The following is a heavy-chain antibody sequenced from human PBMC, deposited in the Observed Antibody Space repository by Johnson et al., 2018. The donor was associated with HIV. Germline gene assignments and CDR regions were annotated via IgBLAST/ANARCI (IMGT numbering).Heavy chain of an antibody. CDR1: GFTFSSYA. D-gene: IGHD4-11*01. Sequence: VQLVESGGGLVQPGRSLRLSCAASGFTFSSYAMHWVRQAPGKGLEWVSYISSSGSTIYYADSVKGRFTISRDNSKNTLYLQMNKLRVEDTGVYYCARSVQDYSDYLWGRDMEAADGLDNDAFDMWGQGTLVTVSS. J-gene: IGHJ3*02. V-gene: IGHV3-48*01. CDR3: ARSVQDYSDYLWGRDMEAADGLDNDAFDM. CDR2: ISSSGSTI.